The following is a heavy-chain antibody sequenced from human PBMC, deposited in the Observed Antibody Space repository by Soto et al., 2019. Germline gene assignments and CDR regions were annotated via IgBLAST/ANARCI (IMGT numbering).Heavy chain of an antibody. J-gene: IGHJ4*01. Sequence: ASVKVSCKASGYTFTKYYVLWVRQAPGQGLEWVGRINPNTGGTNYAQKFQDRVTMTRDTSITKAYMELSRLRSDDTAVYYCARQFAYCGGDCHTDPIDYCGHGNKVTVYS. CDR3: ARQFAYCGGDCHTDPIDY. CDR2: INPNTGGT. D-gene: IGHD2-21*02. CDR1: GYTFTKYY. V-gene: IGHV1-2*06.